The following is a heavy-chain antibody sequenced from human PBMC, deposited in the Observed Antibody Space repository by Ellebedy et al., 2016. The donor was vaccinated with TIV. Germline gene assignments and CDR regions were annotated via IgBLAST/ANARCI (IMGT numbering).Heavy chain of an antibody. CDR1: GFTFSSYA. J-gene: IGHJ4*02. CDR2: ISSSSSTI. V-gene: IGHV3-48*01. Sequence: GGSLRLXXAASGFTFSSYAMSWVRQAPGKGLEWVSYISSSSSTIYYADSVKGRFTISRDNAKNSLYLQMNSLRAEDTAVYYCARDWGIRYDFWSGYSDYWGQGTLVTVSS. CDR3: ARDWGIRYDFWSGYSDY. D-gene: IGHD3-3*01.